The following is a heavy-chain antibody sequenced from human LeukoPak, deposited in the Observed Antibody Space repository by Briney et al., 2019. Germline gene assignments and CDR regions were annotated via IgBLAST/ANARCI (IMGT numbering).Heavy chain of an antibody. J-gene: IGHJ4*02. V-gene: IGHV3-30*02. D-gene: IGHD4-23*01. CDR1: GFTFSSYG. CDR2: IRYDGSNK. CDR3: APRTTVVTAYPFDY. Sequence: GGSLRLSCAASGFTFSSYGMHWVRQAPGKGLEWVAFIRYDGSNKYYADSVKGRFTISRDNSKNTLYLQMNSLRAEDTAVYYCAPRTTVVTAYPFDYWGQGTLVTVSS.